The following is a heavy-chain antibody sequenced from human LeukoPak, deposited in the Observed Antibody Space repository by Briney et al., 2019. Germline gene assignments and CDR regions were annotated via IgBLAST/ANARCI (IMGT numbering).Heavy chain of an antibody. V-gene: IGHV4-59*01. Sequence: RSETLSLTRTVSGGSISSYYRSWIRQPPGKGLEWIGYIYYSGSTNYNPSLKSRVTISVDTSKNQFSLKLSTVTAADTAVYYCASGVPTPNYDILTGYLVYFDYWGQ. J-gene: IGHJ4*02. CDR2: IYYSGST. CDR1: GGSISSYY. D-gene: IGHD3-9*01. CDR3: ASGVPTPNYDILTGYLVYFDY.